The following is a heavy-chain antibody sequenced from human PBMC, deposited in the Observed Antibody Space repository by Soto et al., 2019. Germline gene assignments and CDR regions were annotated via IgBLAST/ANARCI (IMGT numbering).Heavy chain of an antibody. D-gene: IGHD6-19*01. CDR3: AYSTGWYRHDV. J-gene: IGHJ3*01. CDR2: IFHSGDT. Sequence: QVQLQESGPGLVKPSGTLSLTCAVSGDSISNSRWWTWVRQPPGKGLEWIGDIFHSGDTNYNPSLKSRVFRSVAKSQNQFSLKVTSVTAADTAVYYCAYSTGWYRHDVWGQGTLVTVSS. CDR1: GDSISNSRW. V-gene: IGHV4-4*02.